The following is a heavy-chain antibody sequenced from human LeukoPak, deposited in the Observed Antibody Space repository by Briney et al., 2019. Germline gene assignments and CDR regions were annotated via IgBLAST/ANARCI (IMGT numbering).Heavy chain of an antibody. D-gene: IGHD3-9*01. CDR2: ISYDGSNK. CDR1: GFTFSSYA. Sequence: PGGSLRLSCAASGFTFSSYAMHWVRQAPGKGLEWVAVISYDGSNKYYTDSVKGRFTISRDNSKNTVYMQMNSLRAEDTAVYYCARGDHYDILTGYYLDYWGQGTLVTVSS. V-gene: IGHV3-30-3*01. J-gene: IGHJ4*02. CDR3: ARGDHYDILTGYYLDY.